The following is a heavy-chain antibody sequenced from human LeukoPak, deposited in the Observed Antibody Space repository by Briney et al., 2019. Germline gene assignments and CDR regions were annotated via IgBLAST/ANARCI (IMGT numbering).Heavy chain of an antibody. J-gene: IGHJ5*02. Sequence: PGGSLRLSCAASGFTFSNAWMNWVRQAPGKGLEWVGRIKSKTDGGTTDYAAPVKGRFTISRDDSKNTLYLQMNSLKTEGTAVYYCTTGYYDSSGYKNWFDPWGQGTLVTVSS. CDR2: IKSKTDGGTT. CDR1: GFTFSNAW. CDR3: TTGYYDSSGYKNWFDP. D-gene: IGHD3-22*01. V-gene: IGHV3-15*07.